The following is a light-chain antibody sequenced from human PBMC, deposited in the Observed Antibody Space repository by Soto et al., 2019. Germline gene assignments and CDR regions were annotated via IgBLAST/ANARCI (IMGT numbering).Light chain of an antibody. CDR1: STDVGYYNL. Sequence: QSALTQPASVSGSPGQSITISCTGTSTDVGYYNLVSWYQHHPGKAPKFLIYEGTKRPSEVSSRFSGSKSGNTASLTISGLHVEDEAYYYCCSYAGGSTYVFGTGTKVTVL. V-gene: IGLV2-23*01. J-gene: IGLJ1*01. CDR2: EGT. CDR3: CSYAGGSTYV.